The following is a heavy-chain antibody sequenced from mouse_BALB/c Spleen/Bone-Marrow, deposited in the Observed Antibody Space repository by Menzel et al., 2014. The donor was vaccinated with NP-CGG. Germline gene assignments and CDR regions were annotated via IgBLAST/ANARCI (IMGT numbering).Heavy chain of an antibody. CDR1: GFTFXSYG. Sequence: EVQLQESGGGLVQPGGSLKLSCAASGFTFXSYGMSWVRQTPDKRLELVASINSNGGSTYYPDSVKGRFTISRDNAKNTLSLQMSSLKSEDTAMYYCARGNYGNYVDYFDYWGQGTTLTVSS. CDR2: INSNGGST. CDR3: ARGNYGNYVDYFDY. D-gene: IGHD2-1*01. J-gene: IGHJ2*01. V-gene: IGHV5-6-3*01.